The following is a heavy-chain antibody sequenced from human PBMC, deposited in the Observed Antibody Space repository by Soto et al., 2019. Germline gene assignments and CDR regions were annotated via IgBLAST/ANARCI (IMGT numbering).Heavy chain of an antibody. CDR1: WFSRRTRGGG. V-gene: IGHV2-5*02. D-gene: IGHD6-19*01. Sequence: SGAKLGRPRETPALTRPFSWFSRRTRGGGVGLIPQPPGKALEWLALIYWDDDKRYSPSLKSRLTITKDTSKNQVVLTMTNMDPVDTATYYCAHSPRSGSGWPQYYFDYWGQGTLVTVSS. J-gene: IGHJ4*02. CDR2: IYWDDDK. CDR3: AHSPRSGSGWPQYYFDY.